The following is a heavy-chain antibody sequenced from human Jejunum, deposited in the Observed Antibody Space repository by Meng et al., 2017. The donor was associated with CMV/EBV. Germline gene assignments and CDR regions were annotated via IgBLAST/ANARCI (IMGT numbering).Heavy chain of an antibody. V-gene: IGHV3-21*01. CDR2: IDSGGRNI. CDR1: YG. D-gene: IGHD6-25*01. CDR3: AKDQKEKAAISPGYNAMDV. J-gene: IGHJ6*02. Sequence: YGMNWVRQATGRGLEWVSSIDSGGRNIYYAESLKGRFTVSRDNAKKSLYLQMSSLRADDTAVYYCAKDQKEKAAISPGYNAMDVWGQGTTVTVSS.